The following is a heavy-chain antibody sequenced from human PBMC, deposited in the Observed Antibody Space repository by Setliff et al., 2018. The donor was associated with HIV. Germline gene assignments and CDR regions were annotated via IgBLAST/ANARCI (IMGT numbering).Heavy chain of an antibody. J-gene: IGHJ4*02. V-gene: IGHV3-30-3*01. CDR1: GVTFSSYW. D-gene: IGHD3-22*01. CDR3: ARETMYDSRGYLSHYFDY. Sequence: GGSLRLSCTASGVTFSSYWMHWVRQAPGKGLEWVAVISYDGSNKYYADSVKGRFTISRDNSKNTLYLQMNSLRVEDTAVYYCARETMYDSRGYLSHYFDYWGQGTPVTVSS. CDR2: ISYDGSNK.